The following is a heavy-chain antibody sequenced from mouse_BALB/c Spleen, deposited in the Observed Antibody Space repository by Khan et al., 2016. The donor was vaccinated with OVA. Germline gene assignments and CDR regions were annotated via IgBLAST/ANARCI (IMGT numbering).Heavy chain of an antibody. CDR2: IDSNGGST. J-gene: IGHJ2*01. Sequence: EVQLVESGGGIVQPGGSLTRSCAASRFTISSYGMSSVRQTPDKRLELVATIDSNGGSTDYPASVKRRFTISGDNAKNALYLQMRSLKSEDTAMYYYARSAIWGQGTTLTVSS. CDR1: RFTISSYG. D-gene: IGHD2-12*01. CDR3: ARSAI. V-gene: IGHV5-6-3*01.